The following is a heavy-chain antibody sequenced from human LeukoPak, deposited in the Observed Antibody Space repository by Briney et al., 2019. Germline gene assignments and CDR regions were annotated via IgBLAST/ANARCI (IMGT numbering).Heavy chain of an antibody. J-gene: IGHJ6*03. D-gene: IGHD2-15*01. V-gene: IGHV4-59*12. Sequence: SETLSLTCTVSGGSISSYYWSWIRQPPGKGLEWIGYIYYSGSTNYNPSLKSRVTISVDTSKNQFSLKLSSVTAADTAVYYCARGISSIGYYMDVWGKGTTVTVSS. CDR2: IYYSGST. CDR3: ARGISSIGYYMDV. CDR1: GGSISSYY.